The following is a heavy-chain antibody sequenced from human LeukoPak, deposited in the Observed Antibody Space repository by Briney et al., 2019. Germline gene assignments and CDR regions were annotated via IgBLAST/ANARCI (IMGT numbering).Heavy chain of an antibody. D-gene: IGHD1-1*01. CDR1: GFTFSDYY. CDR2: ISSSGSTI. J-gene: IGHJ2*01. V-gene: IGHV3-11*01. Sequence: GGSLRLSCAASGFTFSDYYMSWIRQAPGKGLEWVSYISSSGSTIYYADSVKGRFTISRDNAKNSLYLQMNSLRAEDTAVYYCAKGPTSSWNDNSDGFEGNSWYFDLWGRGTRVTVSS. CDR3: AKGPTSSWNDNSDGFEGNSWYFDL.